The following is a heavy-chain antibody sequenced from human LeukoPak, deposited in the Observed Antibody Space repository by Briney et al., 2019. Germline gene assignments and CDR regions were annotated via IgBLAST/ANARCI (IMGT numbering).Heavy chain of an antibody. CDR3: ARELRWIDY. V-gene: IGHV4-59*01. J-gene: IGHJ4*02. D-gene: IGHD4-23*01. Sequence: SETLSLTCTVSGGSISSYYWSWIRQPPGKGLEWIGYIYYSGSTNYNPSLKSRVTISVDTSKNQVSLKLSSVTAADTAVYYCARELRWIDYWGQGTLVTVSS. CDR2: IYYSGST. CDR1: GGSISSYY.